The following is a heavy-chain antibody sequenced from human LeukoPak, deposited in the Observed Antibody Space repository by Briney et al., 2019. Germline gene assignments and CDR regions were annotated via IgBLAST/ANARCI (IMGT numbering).Heavy chain of an antibody. J-gene: IGHJ4*02. D-gene: IGHD3-22*01. Sequence: GGSLRLSCAASEFTFSSYSMNWVRQAPEKGLGWVSYISSSSSTIYYADSVKGRFTISRDNSKNTLYLQMNSLRTEDTAVYFCAKEIYYDSSAFFDYWGQGTLVTVSS. V-gene: IGHV3-48*01. CDR3: AKEIYYDSSAFFDY. CDR2: ISSSSSTI. CDR1: EFTFSSYS.